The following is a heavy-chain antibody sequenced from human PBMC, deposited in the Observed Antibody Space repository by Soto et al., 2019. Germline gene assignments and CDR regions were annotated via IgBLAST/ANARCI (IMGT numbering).Heavy chain of an antibody. CDR3: ASSYGSGYRAFDY. J-gene: IGHJ4*02. V-gene: IGHV1-69*02. Sequence: QVQLVQSGAEVKKPGSSVRVSCKASGDTFTFYSINWMRQAPGLGLEWMGRINPILSMSNYAQRFQGRVTMTADKSTSTAYMELSSLRSEDTAMYYCASSYGSGYRAFDYWGQGALVNVSS. CDR1: GDTFTFYS. CDR2: INPILSMS. D-gene: IGHD3-10*01.